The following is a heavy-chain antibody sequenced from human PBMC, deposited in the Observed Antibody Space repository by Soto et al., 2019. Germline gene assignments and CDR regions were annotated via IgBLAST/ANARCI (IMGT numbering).Heavy chain of an antibody. V-gene: IGHV3-72*01. Sequence: GGSLRLSCLASGFAFTDHYMEWVRQAPGTGLEWIARTKNKPNNYTTTYAASVKGRFTISRDDSESSLYLQMNNLKTEDTAVYYCAREIRRDYYYYYPLDVWGQGTTVTVSS. CDR3: AREIRRDYYYYYPLDV. CDR1: GFAFTDHY. CDR2: TKNKPNNYTT. J-gene: IGHJ6*02.